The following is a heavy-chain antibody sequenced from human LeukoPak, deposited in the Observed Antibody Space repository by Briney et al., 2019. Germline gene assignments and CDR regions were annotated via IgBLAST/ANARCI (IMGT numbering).Heavy chain of an antibody. J-gene: IGHJ4*02. CDR1: GFTFSCYW. CDR3: ARDPTTGYSSGCQPVEFDY. V-gene: IGHV3-7*01. CDR2: IKQDEREK. D-gene: IGHD6-19*01. Sequence: GGPLRLSYAASGFTFSCYWLMWVRPAPAKGVEWVANIKQDEREKCDVDAVKGRFTISRDNAKNSLYLQMNSLRAEDTAVYYCARDPTTGYSSGCQPVEFDYWGQGTLATVSS.